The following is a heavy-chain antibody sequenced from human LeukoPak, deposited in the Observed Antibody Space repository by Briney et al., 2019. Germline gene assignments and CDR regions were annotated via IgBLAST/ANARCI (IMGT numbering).Heavy chain of an antibody. CDR1: GFTFSDYY. CDR3: ARDLTTYLHFDY. V-gene: IGHV3-11*01. D-gene: IGHD4/OR15-4a*01. CDR2: ISSSGSTI. Sequence: PGGSLRLSCAASGFTFSDYYMSWIRQAPGKGLEWVSYISSSGSTIYYADSVEGRFTISRDNAKNSLYLQMNSLGAEDTAVYYCARDLTTYLHFDYWGQGTLVTVSS. J-gene: IGHJ4*02.